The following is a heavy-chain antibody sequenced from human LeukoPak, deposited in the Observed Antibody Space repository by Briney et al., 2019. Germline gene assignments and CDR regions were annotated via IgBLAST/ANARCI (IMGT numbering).Heavy chain of an antibody. CDR2: ISSSSSYI. J-gene: IGHJ4*02. CDR1: GFTFSSYS. D-gene: IGHD3-10*01. Sequence: PGGSLRLSCAASGFTFSSYSMNWVRQAPGKGLEWVSSISSSSSYIYYADSVKGRFTISRDNAKNSLYLQMNSLGAEETAVYYCARDVPMVRGVSPFDYWGQGTLVTVSS. V-gene: IGHV3-21*01. CDR3: ARDVPMVRGVSPFDY.